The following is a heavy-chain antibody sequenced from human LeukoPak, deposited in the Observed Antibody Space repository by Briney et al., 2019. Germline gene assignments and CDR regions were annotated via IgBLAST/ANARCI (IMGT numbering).Heavy chain of an antibody. J-gene: IGHJ6*03. CDR2: FYTSGST. V-gene: IGHV4-61*02. CDR3: ARVMDV. Sequence: SETLSLTCTVSGGSISSGSYYWSWIRQPAGKGLGWIGRFYTSGSTNYNPSLKSRVTISVDTSKNQFSLKLSSVTAADTAVYYCARVMDVWGKGTTVTISS. CDR1: GGSISSGSYY.